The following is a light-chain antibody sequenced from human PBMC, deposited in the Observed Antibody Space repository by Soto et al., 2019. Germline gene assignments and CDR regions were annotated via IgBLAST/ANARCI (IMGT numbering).Light chain of an antibody. Sequence: EIVLTQSPATLSLSPGERATLSCRASQSVSSDLAWYQQKPGLAPRLLIYDASNRATGIPARFSGSGSGTDFTLTISSLEAEDFAVYYCQQRSNWPPITFGQGTRLEIK. V-gene: IGKV3-11*01. CDR1: QSVSSD. CDR3: QQRSNWPPIT. J-gene: IGKJ5*01. CDR2: DAS.